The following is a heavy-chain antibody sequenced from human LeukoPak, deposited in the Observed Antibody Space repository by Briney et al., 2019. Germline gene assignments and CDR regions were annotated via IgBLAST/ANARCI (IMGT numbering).Heavy chain of an antibody. D-gene: IGHD6-19*01. V-gene: IGHV6-1*01. CDR1: GDTFSSNSAA. J-gene: IGHJ6*03. CDR3: AREGVSGWWGYYYYMDV. CDR2: TYCRSNSYN. Sequence: SQTLSLTCALSGDTFSSNSAACNWIRQSPSRGLEWVGRTYCRSNSYNDYAVSVKSRITINPDTSKNQFSLQLNSVTPEDTAVYYCAREGVSGWWGYYYYMDVWGKGTTVTISS.